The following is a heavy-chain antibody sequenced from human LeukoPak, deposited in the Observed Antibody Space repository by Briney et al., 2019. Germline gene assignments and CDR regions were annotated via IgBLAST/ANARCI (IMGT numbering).Heavy chain of an antibody. CDR3: ARDSTVTMGFGFDP. J-gene: IGHJ5*02. V-gene: IGHV4-34*01. D-gene: IGHD4-4*01. Sequence: SETLSLTCAVYGGSFSGYYWSWSRQPPGKGLEWIGEINHSGSTNYNPSLKSRVTISVDTSKNQFSLKLSSVTAADTAVYYCARDSTVTMGFGFDPWGQGTLVTVSS. CDR2: INHSGST. CDR1: GGSFSGYY.